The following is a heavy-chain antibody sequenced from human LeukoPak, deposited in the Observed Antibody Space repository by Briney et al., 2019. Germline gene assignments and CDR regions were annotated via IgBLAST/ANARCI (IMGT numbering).Heavy chain of an antibody. J-gene: IGHJ6*02. D-gene: IGHD4-17*01. V-gene: IGHV3-30*18. CDR1: GFTFSSYG. Sequence: PGGSLRLSCAASGFTFSSYGMHWVRQAPGKGLEWVAVISYDGSNKYYADSVKGRFTISRDNSKNTLYLQMNSLRAEDTAVYYCAKDPSENDDYGDYRAGYYYYGMDVWGQGTTVTVSS. CDR2: ISYDGSNK. CDR3: AKDPSENDDYGDYRAGYYYYGMDV.